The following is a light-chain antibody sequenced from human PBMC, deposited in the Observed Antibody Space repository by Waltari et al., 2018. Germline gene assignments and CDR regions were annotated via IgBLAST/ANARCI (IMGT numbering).Light chain of an antibody. Sequence: EIVLTQSPGTLSLSPGERATLSCRASQSVSSSYLAWYQQKPGQAPRLLIYGASSRATGIPDRFSGSGSGTDFTLTINRLEPEDFAVYYCQQYGSSLLTFGGGTKVEIK. V-gene: IGKV3-20*01. CDR1: QSVSSSY. J-gene: IGKJ4*01. CDR2: GAS. CDR3: QQYGSSLLT.